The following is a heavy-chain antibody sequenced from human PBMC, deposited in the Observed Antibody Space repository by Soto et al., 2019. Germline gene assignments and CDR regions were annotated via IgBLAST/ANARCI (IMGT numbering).Heavy chain of an antibody. Sequence: XVKVSCKASGYTFTDYYMHWVRQAPGQGLEWMXWINPXRGGTNPAQKXXGWVTMTXXKSISTAYMELSRMRSHDTAVYYCAVVFQKQPRWGQGTMVTVS. CDR2: INPXRGGT. D-gene: IGHD2-21*01. CDR1: GYTFTDYY. CDR3: AVVFQKQPR. V-gene: IGHV1-2*04. J-gene: IGHJ4*03.